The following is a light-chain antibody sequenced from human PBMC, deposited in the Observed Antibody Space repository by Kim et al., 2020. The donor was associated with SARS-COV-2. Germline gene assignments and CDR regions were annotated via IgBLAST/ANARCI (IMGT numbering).Light chain of an antibody. Sequence: SVGDRVFITCRTSQSISTHLNWYRQKPRKAPELLIYAASILQTGVPSRFSGSGSGTEFTLTIRALQPGDSATYFCQQGYSSPQITFGQGTRLEIK. CDR1: QSISTH. CDR2: AAS. J-gene: IGKJ5*01. CDR3: QQGYSSPQIT. V-gene: IGKV1-39*01.